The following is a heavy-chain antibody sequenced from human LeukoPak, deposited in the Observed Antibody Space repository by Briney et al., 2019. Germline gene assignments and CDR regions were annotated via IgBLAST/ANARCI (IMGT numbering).Heavy chain of an antibody. CDR3: AQNGQSGFSFDP. Sequence: SETLSLTCAVYGASLNGHYWSWFRQPPGKGLEWIGEGSDVGGTKYNPSLKSRVTISADTSKNQFSLKLSSVTAADTAVYYCAQNGQSGFSFDPWGQGTLVTVSS. V-gene: IGHV4-34*01. CDR1: GASLNGHY. CDR2: GSDVGGT. D-gene: IGHD2-8*01. J-gene: IGHJ5*02.